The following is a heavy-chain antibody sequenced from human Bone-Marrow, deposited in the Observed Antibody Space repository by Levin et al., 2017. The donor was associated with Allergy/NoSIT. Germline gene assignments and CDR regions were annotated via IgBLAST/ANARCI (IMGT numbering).Heavy chain of an antibody. CDR1: GSSMSSSDYY. J-gene: IGHJ4*02. Sequence: SSQTLSLTCTVSGSSMSSSDYYWGWIRRPPGKGLEWIGSIFYSWNSHYSPSLRSRVPLSVDTSKKQFSLNLTSVTAADTAVYYCAKLVPGFWGQGILVTVSS. CDR2: IFYSWNS. D-gene: IGHD2-15*01. V-gene: IGHV4-39*01. CDR3: AKLVPGF.